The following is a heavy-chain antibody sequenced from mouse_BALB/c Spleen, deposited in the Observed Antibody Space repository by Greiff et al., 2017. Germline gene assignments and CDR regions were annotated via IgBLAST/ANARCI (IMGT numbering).Heavy chain of an antibody. D-gene: IGHD2-1*01. CDR2: IWSGGST. CDR3: ARNYGKGYAMDY. V-gene: IGHV2-2*02. J-gene: IGHJ4*01. Sequence: VKLVESGPGLVQPSQSLSITCTVSGFSLTSYGVHWVRQSPGKGLEWLGVIWSGGSTDYNAAFISRLSISKDNSKSQVFFKMNSLQANDTAIYYCARNYGKGYAMDYWGQGTSVTVSS. CDR1: GFSLTSYG.